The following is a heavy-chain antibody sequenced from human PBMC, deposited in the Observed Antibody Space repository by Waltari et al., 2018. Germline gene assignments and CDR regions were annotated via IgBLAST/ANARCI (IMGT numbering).Heavy chain of an antibody. CDR2: NYYSGST. D-gene: IGHD2-21*01. CDR1: GGSISSHY. V-gene: IGHV4-59*11. J-gene: IGHJ6*02. Sequence: QVQLQESGPGLVKPSETLSLTCTVSGGSISSHYWRWIRQPPGKGLEWIGYNYYSGSTNTDPSLKRRVTISVDTSNIQFSLKLSSVTAADTAVYYCAREKYCGGDCLRMDVWGQGTTVTVSS. CDR3: AREKYCGGDCLRMDV.